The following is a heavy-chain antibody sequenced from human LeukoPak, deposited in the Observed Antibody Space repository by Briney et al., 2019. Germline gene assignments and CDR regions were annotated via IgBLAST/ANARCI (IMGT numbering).Heavy chain of an antibody. CDR2: IKSGPDGGTT. Sequence: PGGSLRLSCAASGFTFTNAWVDWVRQAPGKGLEWVGRIKSGPDGGTTDFAAPVKGRFTISRDDSKNTLYLHMNSLKTEDTAVYYCITVYDSVANWGRGTLVTVSS. D-gene: IGHD5-12*01. CDR3: ITVYDSVAN. CDR1: GFTFTNAW. J-gene: IGHJ4*02. V-gene: IGHV3-15*01.